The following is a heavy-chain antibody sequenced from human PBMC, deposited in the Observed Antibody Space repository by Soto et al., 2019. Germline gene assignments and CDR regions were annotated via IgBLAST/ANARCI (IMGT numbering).Heavy chain of an antibody. CDR1: GGSFSGYY. D-gene: IGHD1-1*01. J-gene: IGHJ6*02. CDR3: ARGRYSGFNYYHYGMDV. Sequence: PSETLSLTCAVYGGSFSGYYWSWIRQPPGKGLEWIGEINHSGSTNYNPSLKSRVTISVDTSKNQFSLKLSSVTAADTAVYYCARGRYSGFNYYHYGMDVWGQGTTVTVSS. V-gene: IGHV4-34*01. CDR2: INHSGST.